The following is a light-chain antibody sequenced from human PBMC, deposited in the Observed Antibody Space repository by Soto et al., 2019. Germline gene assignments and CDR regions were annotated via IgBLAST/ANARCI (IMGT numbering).Light chain of an antibody. CDR3: QQHGTSIT. J-gene: IGKJ4*01. Sequence: VVMTQSPRTLSLSPRERATLSCRASQNIKNNYVGWYQQKPGQAPTLLIYGASARATGVPDRCSGSGSGTDFTLIINRQEHDDFAVYYCQQHGTSITFGGGTKVESK. CDR2: GAS. V-gene: IGKV3-20*01. CDR1: QNIKNNY.